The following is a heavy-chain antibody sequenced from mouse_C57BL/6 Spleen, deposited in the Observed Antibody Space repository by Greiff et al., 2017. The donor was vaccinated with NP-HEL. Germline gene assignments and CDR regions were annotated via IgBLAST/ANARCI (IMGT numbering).Heavy chain of an antibody. V-gene: IGHV5-17*01. J-gene: IGHJ4*01. CDR3: ARLVESSYYYAMDY. Sequence: EVQGVESGGGLVKPGGSLKLSCAASGFTFSDYGMHWVRQAPEKGLEWVAYISSGSSTIYYADTVKGRFTISRDNAKNTLFLQMTSLRSEDTAMYYCARLVESSYYYAMDYWGQGTSVTVSS. CDR2: ISSGSSTI. CDR1: GFTFSDYG.